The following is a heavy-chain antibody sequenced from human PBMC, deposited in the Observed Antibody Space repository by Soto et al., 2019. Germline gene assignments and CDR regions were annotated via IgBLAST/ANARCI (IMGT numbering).Heavy chain of an antibody. J-gene: IGHJ4*02. V-gene: IGHV4-31*03. CDR3: ARNDGDYPND. D-gene: IGHD3-16*01. CDR1: GGSIISGSYY. Sequence: TSETLSLTCTVSGGSIISGSYYWSWIRQHPGKGLEYIGYMYDSGSTYYNPSLKSRLTISVDTSKNQFSLRLRSVTAADTAVYYCARNDGDYPNDWGQGTLVSVSS. CDR2: MYDSGST.